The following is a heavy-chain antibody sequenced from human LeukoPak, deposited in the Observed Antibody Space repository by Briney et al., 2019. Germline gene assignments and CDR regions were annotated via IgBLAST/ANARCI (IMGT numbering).Heavy chain of an antibody. CDR1: GYTFTSYG. D-gene: IGHD1-26*01. CDR3: AAGIGSRPEYFHY. CDR2: NVVGSGNT. V-gene: IGHV1-58*02. Sequence: SVKVSCKASGYTFTSYGIGWVRQARGQRLEWIGWNVVGSGNTNYAQKFQERVTITRDKSTSTDYMELSSLRSEDTAVYYCAAGIGSRPEYFHYWGQGILVTVSS. J-gene: IGHJ1*01.